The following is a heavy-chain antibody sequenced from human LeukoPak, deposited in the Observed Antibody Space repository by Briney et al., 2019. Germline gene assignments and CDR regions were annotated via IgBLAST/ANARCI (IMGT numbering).Heavy chain of an antibody. CDR3: AKEGLRYFRVYYYGMDV. D-gene: IGHD3-9*01. CDR1: GFTFSSYG. V-gene: IGHV3-30*18. Sequence: GGSLRLSCAASGFTFSSYGMHQVRQAPGKGLEWVAVISYDGSNKYYADSVKGRFTISRDNSKNTLYLQMNSLRAEDTAVYYCAKEGLRYFRVYYYGMDVWGQGTTVTVSS. J-gene: IGHJ6*02. CDR2: ISYDGSNK.